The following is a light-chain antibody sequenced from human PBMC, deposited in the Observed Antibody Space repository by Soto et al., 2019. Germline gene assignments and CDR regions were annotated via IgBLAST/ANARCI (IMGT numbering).Light chain of an antibody. CDR1: QSAGNF. CDR3: QQRSNWPPLT. J-gene: IGKJ4*01. V-gene: IGKV3-11*01. Sequence: EIVLTQSPGTLSLSPGETASLSCRASQSAGNFLAWYQQKPGQAPRLLIYYISTRATGIPARFSGSGSGTEFTLTINSLQSEDFAVYYCQQRSNWPPLTFGGGTKVDIK. CDR2: YIS.